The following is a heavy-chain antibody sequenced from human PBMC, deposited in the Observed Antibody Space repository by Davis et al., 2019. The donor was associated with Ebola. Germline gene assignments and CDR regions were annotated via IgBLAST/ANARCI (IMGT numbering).Heavy chain of an antibody. Sequence: ASVKVTCKASGYTFTNYAITWVGQAPGQRLEWMGWINPHNGNTNYAQKLQGRVTMTTDTSTSTAYMELRSLRSDDTAVYYCARVEALAMVFSGMDVWGQGTTVIVSS. J-gene: IGHJ6*02. CDR3: ARVEALAMVFSGMDV. V-gene: IGHV1-18*04. CDR2: INPHNGNT. CDR1: GYTFTNYA. D-gene: IGHD5-18*01.